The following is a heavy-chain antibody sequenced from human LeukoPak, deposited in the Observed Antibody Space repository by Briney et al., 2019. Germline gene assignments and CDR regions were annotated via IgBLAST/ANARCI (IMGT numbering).Heavy chain of an antibody. D-gene: IGHD3-22*01. CDR2: ISYDGSNK. Sequence: GGSLRLSCAASGFTFSSYAMHWVRQAPGKGLEWVAVISYDGSNKYYADSVKGRFTISRDNSKNTLYLQMNSLRAEDTAVYYCARGPTHYYDSSGYYLNEYSQHWGQGTLVTVSS. J-gene: IGHJ1*01. CDR1: GFTFSSYA. CDR3: ARGPTHYYDSSGYYLNEYSQH. V-gene: IGHV3-30-3*01.